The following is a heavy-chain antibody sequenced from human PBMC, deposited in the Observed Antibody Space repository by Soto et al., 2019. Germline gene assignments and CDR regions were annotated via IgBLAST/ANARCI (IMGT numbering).Heavy chain of an antibody. CDR2: VSYDGSNK. Sequence: QVQLVESGGGLVQPGRSLRLSCAASGFTFSSYGIQWVRQAPGKGLEWVAAVSYDGSNKYYADSVKGRFTISRDNSKNTLYLQMISLRAEDSAVYYCANQGLRYCTSTGCFSGEFDYGGQGLLVTVSS. D-gene: IGHD2-2*01. CDR1: GFTFSSYG. CDR3: ANQGLRYCTSTGCFSGEFDY. J-gene: IGHJ4*02. V-gene: IGHV3-30*18.